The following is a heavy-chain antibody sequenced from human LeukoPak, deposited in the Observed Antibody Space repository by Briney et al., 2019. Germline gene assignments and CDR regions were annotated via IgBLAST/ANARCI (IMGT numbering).Heavy chain of an antibody. Sequence: GGSLRLSCAASGFTFSDYYMSWIRQAPGKGLECVSYISSSGSTIYYADSVKGRFTISRDNAKNSLYLQMNRLRAEDTAVYYCARDRHHYYDSSGYSPFDYWGQGTLVTVSS. D-gene: IGHD3-22*01. CDR3: ARDRHHYYDSSGYSPFDY. V-gene: IGHV3-11*01. J-gene: IGHJ4*02. CDR1: GFTFSDYY. CDR2: ISSSGSTI.